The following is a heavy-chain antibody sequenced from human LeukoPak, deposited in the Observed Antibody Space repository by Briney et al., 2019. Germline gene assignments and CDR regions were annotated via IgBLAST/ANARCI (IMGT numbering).Heavy chain of an antibody. J-gene: IGHJ6*02. D-gene: IGHD3-16*02. V-gene: IGHV3-23*01. CDR2: ISGSGGST. Sequence: GGSLRLPCAAPGFTFSSYAMSWVRQAPGKGLEWVSAISGSGGSTYYADSVKGRFTISRDNSKNTLYLQMNSLRAEDTAVYYCAKEGRSSHFYYGMDVWGQGTTVTVSS. CDR3: AKEGRSSHFYYGMDV. CDR1: GFTFSSYA.